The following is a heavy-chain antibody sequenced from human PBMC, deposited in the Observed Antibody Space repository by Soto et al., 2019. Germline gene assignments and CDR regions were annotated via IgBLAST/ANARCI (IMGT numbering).Heavy chain of an antibody. V-gene: IGHV3-23*01. CDR3: AKRNDFWSGFPSYYYYYMDV. J-gene: IGHJ6*03. D-gene: IGHD3-3*01. Sequence: EVQLLESGGGLVQPGGSLRLSCAASGFTFSSYAMSWVRQAPGKGLEWVSAISGSGGSTYYADSVKGRFTISRDNSKNTLYLQMNSLRAEDTAVYYCAKRNDFWSGFPSYYYYYMDVWGKGTTVTVFS. CDR2: ISGSGGST. CDR1: GFTFSSYA.